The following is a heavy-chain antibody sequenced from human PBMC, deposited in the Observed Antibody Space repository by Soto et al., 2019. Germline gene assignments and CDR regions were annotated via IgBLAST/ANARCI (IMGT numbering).Heavy chain of an antibody. V-gene: IGHV4-31*03. Sequence: SETLSLTCTVSGGTISSGGYYWSWLSQHPGKGLEWIGYIYYSGSTYYNPSLKSRVTISVDTSKNQFSLKLSSVTAADTAVYYCARDRSDYYDSSGYYYYYYGMDVWGQGTTVTVSS. D-gene: IGHD3-22*01. J-gene: IGHJ6*02. CDR2: IYYSGST. CDR3: ARDRSDYYDSSGYYYYYYGMDV. CDR1: GGTISSGGYY.